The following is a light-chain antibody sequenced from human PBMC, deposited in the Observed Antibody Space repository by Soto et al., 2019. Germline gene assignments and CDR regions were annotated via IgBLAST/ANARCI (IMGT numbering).Light chain of an antibody. CDR3: QSYDSSLSGVV. V-gene: IGLV1-40*01. Sequence: QPVLTQPPSVSGAPGQRVTISCTGSSSSIGAGYDVHWYQQLPGTAPKLLIYGNSNRPSGVPDRFSGSKSGTSASLAITGLQAEDEADYYCQSYDSSLSGVVFGRGTKLTVL. CDR1: SSSIGAGYD. J-gene: IGLJ2*01. CDR2: GNS.